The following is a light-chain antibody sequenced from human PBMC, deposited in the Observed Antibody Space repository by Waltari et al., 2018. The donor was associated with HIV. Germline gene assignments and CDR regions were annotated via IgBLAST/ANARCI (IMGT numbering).Light chain of an antibody. CDR2: GDN. V-gene: IGLV1-40*01. Sequence: QRLTISCTGSSSNIGAGSDVHWYQQIAGAAPKLLIYGDNNRPSGVPDRFSGSKSGTSASLAITGLQAEDAADYYCQSYDSSLVFGGGTKLTV. CDR3: QSYDSSLV. CDR1: SSNIGAGSD. J-gene: IGLJ2*01.